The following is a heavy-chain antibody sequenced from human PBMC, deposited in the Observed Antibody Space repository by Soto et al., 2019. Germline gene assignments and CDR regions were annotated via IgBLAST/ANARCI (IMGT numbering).Heavy chain of an antibody. J-gene: IGHJ4*02. D-gene: IGHD6-13*01. Sequence: PGGSLRLSCAASGFTFSSYDMHWFRQATGKGLEWVSAIGTAGDPYYPGSVKGRFTISRENAKNSLYLQMNSLRAGDTAVYYCARAALAAAGTPRGLYYFDYWGQGTLVTVSS. V-gene: IGHV3-13*05. CDR3: ARAALAAAGTPRGLYYFDY. CDR1: GFTFSSYD. CDR2: IGTAGDP.